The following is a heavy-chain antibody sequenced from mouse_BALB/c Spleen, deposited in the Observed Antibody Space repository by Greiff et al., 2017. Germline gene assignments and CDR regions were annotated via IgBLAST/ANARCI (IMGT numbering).Heavy chain of an antibody. Sequence: VQLQQPGAELVKPGASVKLSCKASGYTFTSYWMHWVKQRPGQGLEWIGEIDPSDSYTNYNQKFKGKATLTVDKSSSTAYMQLSSLTSEDSAVYYCAMIPFAYWGQGTLVTVSA. V-gene: IGHV1-69*02. CDR2: IDPSDSYT. CDR1: GYTFTSYW. J-gene: IGHJ3*01. CDR3: AMIPFAY.